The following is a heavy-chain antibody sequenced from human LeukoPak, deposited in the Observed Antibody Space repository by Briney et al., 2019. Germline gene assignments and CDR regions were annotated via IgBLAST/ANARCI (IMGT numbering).Heavy chain of an antibody. V-gene: IGHV4-4*02. Sequence: PSGTLSLTCSVSGASIGSSYWWSGVRQPPGQGLEWIGEIFHGGTTSYNPSLKSRLTMSVDKSRNHFSLRLNSVTATDTAVYYCASRGLYSTSWLFDNWGQGALVTVSS. CDR3: ASRGLYSTSWLFDN. CDR1: GASIGSSYW. D-gene: IGHD2-2*01. J-gene: IGHJ4*02. CDR2: IFHGGTT.